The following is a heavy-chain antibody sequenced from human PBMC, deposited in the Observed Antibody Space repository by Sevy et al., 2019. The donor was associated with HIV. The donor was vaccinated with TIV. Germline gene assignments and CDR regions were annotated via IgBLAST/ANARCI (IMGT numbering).Heavy chain of an antibody. D-gene: IGHD3-22*01. Sequence: SETLSLTCTVSGYSISSGYYWGWIRQPPGKGLEWIGSIYHSGSTYYNPSLKSRVTISIDTSKNQFSLKLRSLTADDTAVYYCARDSGYYDSSGYHGYYFDYWGQGTLVTVSS. CDR1: GYSISSGYY. CDR3: ARDSGYYDSSGYHGYYFDY. J-gene: IGHJ4*02. V-gene: IGHV4-38-2*02. CDR2: IYHSGST.